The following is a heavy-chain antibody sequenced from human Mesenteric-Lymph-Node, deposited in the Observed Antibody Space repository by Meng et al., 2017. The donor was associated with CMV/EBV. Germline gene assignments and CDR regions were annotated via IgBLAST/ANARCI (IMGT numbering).Heavy chain of an antibody. V-gene: IGHV4-34*01. CDR1: GGSFSDYH. CDR3: ASRRRSVGVSDV. J-gene: IGHJ6*02. CDR2: INHSGST. D-gene: IGHD2-21*01. Sequence: GSLRLSCAVYGGSFSDYHWSWIRQSPGKGLEWIGEINHSGSTNYNPSLKSRVTISVDTSKNQFSLKLSSVTAADTAVYYCASRRRSVGVSDVWGQGTTVTVSS.